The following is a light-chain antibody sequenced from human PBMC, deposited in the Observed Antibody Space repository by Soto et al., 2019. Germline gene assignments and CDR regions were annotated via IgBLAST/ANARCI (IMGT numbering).Light chain of an antibody. CDR3: QQYNSYSLFT. Sequence: DIQMTQSPSTLSASVGDRVIITCRASQSVNSWLAWYQQKPGRAPKLLIYKASTLESGVPSRFSGSGSGTEFTLTISRLQPDDFATYYCQQYNSYSLFTFGPGTTVDIK. V-gene: IGKV1-5*03. CDR2: KAS. CDR1: QSVNSW. J-gene: IGKJ3*01.